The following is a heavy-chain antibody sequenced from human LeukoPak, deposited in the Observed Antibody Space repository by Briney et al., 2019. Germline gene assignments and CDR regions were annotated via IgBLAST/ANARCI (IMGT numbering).Heavy chain of an antibody. Sequence: GGSLRLSCAASGFTFRSYAMSWVRQAPGKGLEWVSGISGSGDNTYYADSVKRRFTISRDNSKNTLYLQMNSLRAEDTAVYYCAKGDDYGDYWGQGTLVTVSS. V-gene: IGHV3-23*01. CDR3: AKGDDYGDY. CDR1: GFTFRSYA. CDR2: ISGSGDNT. J-gene: IGHJ4*02.